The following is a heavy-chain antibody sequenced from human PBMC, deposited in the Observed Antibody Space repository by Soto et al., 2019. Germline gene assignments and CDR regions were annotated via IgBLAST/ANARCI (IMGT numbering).Heavy chain of an antibody. V-gene: IGHV3-74*01. J-gene: IGHJ4*02. Sequence: GGSLRLSCAASGFSLSNYWMHWVRQAPGKGLVWVSRINIDGSTTTYADSVKGRFTISRDNSKNTLFLQMNSLRAEDTAVYYCARDRAYYDSSGYYYPPPKYWGQGTLVTVSS. CDR1: GFSLSNYW. CDR2: INIDGSTT. D-gene: IGHD3-22*01. CDR3: ARDRAYYDSSGYYYPPPKY.